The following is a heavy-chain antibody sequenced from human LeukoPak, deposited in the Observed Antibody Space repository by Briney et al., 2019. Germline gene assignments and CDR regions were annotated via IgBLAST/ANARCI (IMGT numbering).Heavy chain of an antibody. D-gene: IGHD3-10*01. Sequence: SETLSLTCTVFGGSISGYYWSWIRQPPGKGLEWIGYIYTSGSTDYNPSLKSRVTVSIDTSKKQFSLKLSSVTAADTAVYYCARDAMVRGVPDYWGQGTLVTVSS. CDR3: ARDAMVRGVPDY. CDR2: IYTSGST. J-gene: IGHJ4*02. CDR1: GGSISGYY. V-gene: IGHV4-4*09.